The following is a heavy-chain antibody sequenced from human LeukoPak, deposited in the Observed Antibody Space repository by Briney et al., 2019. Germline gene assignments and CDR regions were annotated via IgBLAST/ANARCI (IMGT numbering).Heavy chain of an antibody. CDR2: ISGSGGST. Sequence: GGSLRLSCAASGFTFSRYAMSWVRQAPGKGLEWVSAISGSGGSTYYADSVKGRFTISRDNSKNTLYLQMNSLRAEDTAVYYCAKQVPAAIGPYHFDYWGQGTLVTVSS. V-gene: IGHV3-23*01. CDR3: AKQVPAAIGPYHFDY. J-gene: IGHJ4*02. D-gene: IGHD2-2*01. CDR1: GFTFSRYA.